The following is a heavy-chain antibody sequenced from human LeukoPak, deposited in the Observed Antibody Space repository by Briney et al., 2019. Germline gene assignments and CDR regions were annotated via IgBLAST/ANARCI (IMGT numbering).Heavy chain of an antibody. CDR1: GFTFSSYA. V-gene: IGHV3-23*01. CDR2: ISGSGGST. CDR3: AKGEYQQVYYGMDV. J-gene: IGHJ6*02. D-gene: IGHD2-2*01. Sequence: GGSLRLSCAASGFTFSSYAMRWVRQAPGKGLEWVSAISGSGGSTYYADSVKGRFTISRDNSKNTLYLQMNSLRAEDTAVYYCAKGEYQQVYYGMDVWGQGTTVTVSS.